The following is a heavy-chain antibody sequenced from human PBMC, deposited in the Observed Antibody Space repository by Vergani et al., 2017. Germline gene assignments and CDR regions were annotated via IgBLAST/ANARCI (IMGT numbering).Heavy chain of an antibody. D-gene: IGHD2-8*01. J-gene: IGHJ6*02. Sequence: EVQLVESGGGLVQPGGSLRLSCAASGFTFSSDAMSWVRQAPGKGLEWVSAINRGSTTYYADSVKGRFTISRDNTNNSLFLQLRSLRAEDAAVYYCARDCTSGGCPDNYGMDVWGQGATVTVSS. CDR2: INRGSTT. CDR1: GFTFSSDA. V-gene: IGHV3-23*04. CDR3: ARDCTSGGCPDNYGMDV.